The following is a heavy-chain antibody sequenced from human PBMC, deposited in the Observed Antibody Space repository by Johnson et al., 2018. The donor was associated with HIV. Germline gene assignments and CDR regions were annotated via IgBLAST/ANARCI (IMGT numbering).Heavy chain of an antibody. Sequence: VQLVESGGGLVQTGGSLRLSCAASGFTFSSYWMYWVRQAPGKGLVWVSRINSDGSSTSYADSVKGRFTIARDNSKNTLYLQMNSLRAEDTAVYYCARSPEGDAFDIWGQGTMVTVSS. CDR1: GFTFSSYW. J-gene: IGHJ3*02. CDR3: ARSPEGDAFDI. V-gene: IGHV3-74*01. CDR2: INSDGSST.